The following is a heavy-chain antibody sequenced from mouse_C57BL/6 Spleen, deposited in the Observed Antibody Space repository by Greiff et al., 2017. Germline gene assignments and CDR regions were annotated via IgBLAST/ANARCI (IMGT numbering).Heavy chain of an antibody. CDR2: INPSNGGT. CDR1: GYTFTSYW. D-gene: IGHD2-5*01. J-gene: IGHJ2*01. V-gene: IGHV1-53*01. CDR3: ARWGGSNQYFDY. Sequence: QVQLQQSGTELVKPGASVKLSCRASGYTFTSYWMHWVKQRPGQGLEWIGNINPSNGGTNYNEKFKSKATLTVDKSSSTAYMQLSSLTSEDSAVYYCARWGGSNQYFDYWGQGTTLTVSS.